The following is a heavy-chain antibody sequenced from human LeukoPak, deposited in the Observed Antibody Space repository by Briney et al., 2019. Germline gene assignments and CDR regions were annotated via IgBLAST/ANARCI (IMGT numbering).Heavy chain of an antibody. CDR3: AKDTTSSSSWYEFDY. CDR1: GFTFSSYE. Sequence: GGSLRLSCAASGFTFSSYEMNWVRQAPGKGLEWVSYISSSGSTIYYADSVKGRFTISRDNAKNSLYLQMNSLRAEDTALYYCAKDTTSSSSWYEFDYWGQGTLVTVSS. J-gene: IGHJ4*02. V-gene: IGHV3-48*03. CDR2: ISSSGSTI. D-gene: IGHD6-13*01.